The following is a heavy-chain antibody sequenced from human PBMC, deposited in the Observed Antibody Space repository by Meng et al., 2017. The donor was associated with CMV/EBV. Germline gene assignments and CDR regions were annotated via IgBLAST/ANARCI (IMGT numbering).Heavy chain of an antibody. D-gene: IGHD3-3*01. Sequence: GESLKISCAASGFTFSSYGMHWVRQAPGKGLEWVSAISGSGGSTYYADSVKGRFTISRDNSKNTLYLQMNSLRAEDTAVYYCAKEAIYDFWSGTGYWGQGTLVTVSS. CDR3: AKEAIYDFWSGTGY. CDR1: GFTFSSYG. CDR2: ISGSGGST. J-gene: IGHJ4*02. V-gene: IGHV3-23*01.